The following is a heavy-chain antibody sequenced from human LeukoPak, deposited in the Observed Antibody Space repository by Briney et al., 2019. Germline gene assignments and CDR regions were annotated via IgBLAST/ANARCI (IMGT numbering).Heavy chain of an antibody. D-gene: IGHD6-13*01. CDR3: AKARIAAAGYYYYGMDV. Sequence: PGGSLRLSCAASGFTFDDYAMHWVRQAPGKGLEWVSGISWNSGSIGYADSVKGRFTISRDNAKNSLYLQMSSLRAEDTALYYCAKARIAAAGYYYYGMDVWGQGTTVTVSS. CDR1: GFTFDDYA. CDR2: ISWNSGSI. J-gene: IGHJ6*02. V-gene: IGHV3-9*01.